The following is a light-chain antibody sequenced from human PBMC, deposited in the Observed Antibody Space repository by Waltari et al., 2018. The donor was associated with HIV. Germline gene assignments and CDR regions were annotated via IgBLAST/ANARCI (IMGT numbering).Light chain of an antibody. V-gene: IGKV3-15*01. CDR1: QSVSSN. J-gene: IGKJ2*01. CDR3: QQYNNWPPEYT. CDR2: GAS. Sequence: EMVMTQSPATLSVSPGERATLSCRASQSVSSNLAWYQQRPGQAPRLLFYGASTRAAGIPARFSGSGSGTEFTLTISSLQSEDFAVYYCQQYNNWPPEYTFGQGTKLEI.